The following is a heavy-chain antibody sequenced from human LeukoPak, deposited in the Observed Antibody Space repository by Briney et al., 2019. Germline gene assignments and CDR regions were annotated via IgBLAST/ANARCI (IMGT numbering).Heavy chain of an antibody. D-gene: IGHD3-10*01. CDR1: GFTLGGYG. Sequence: GGSLRLSCAASGFTLGGYGLSWFGRAPGRGREGVANIKHDGSEKYYVDSVKGRFTISRDNAKNSLYLQMNSLRVEDTAVYYCARRVAFGEYFEYWGQGTLVTVSS. CDR3: ARRVAFGEYFEY. J-gene: IGHJ4*02. CDR2: IKHDGSEK. V-gene: IGHV3-7*03.